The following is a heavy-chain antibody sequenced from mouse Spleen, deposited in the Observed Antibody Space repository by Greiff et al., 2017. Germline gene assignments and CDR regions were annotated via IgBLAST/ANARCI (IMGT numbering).Heavy chain of an antibody. J-gene: IGHJ3*01. CDR3: ARHWWFAY. V-gene: IGHV5-9-3*01. CDR1: GFIFSNYA. CDR2: ISSGSNNA. Sequence: EVKLVESGGGLVKLGGSLKLSCAASGFIFSNYAMSWVRQTPGKRLEWVATISSGSNNAYYLDSVKGRFIISRDNAKNTLYLQMSTLKSEDTAMYYGARHWWFAYWGQGTLVTVSA.